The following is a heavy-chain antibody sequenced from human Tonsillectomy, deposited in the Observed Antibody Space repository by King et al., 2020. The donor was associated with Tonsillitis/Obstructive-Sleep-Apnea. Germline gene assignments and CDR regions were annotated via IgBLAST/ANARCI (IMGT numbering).Heavy chain of an antibody. Sequence: QLQESGPGLVKPSETLSLTCTVSGGSVSSGSYYWSWIRQPPGKGLEWIGYIYYSGSTNYNPSLKSRGTISVDTSKNQFSLKLSSVTAADTAVYYCARAIIAAVSVSFYDYWGQGTLVTVSS. CDR3: ARAIIAAVSVSFYDY. CDR1: GGSVSSGSYY. D-gene: IGHD6-13*01. CDR2: IYYSGST. V-gene: IGHV4-61*01. J-gene: IGHJ4*02.